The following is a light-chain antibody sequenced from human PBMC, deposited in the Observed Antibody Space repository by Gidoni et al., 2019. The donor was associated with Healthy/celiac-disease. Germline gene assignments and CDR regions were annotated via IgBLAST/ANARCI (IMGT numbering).Light chain of an antibody. Sequence: EIVLTQSPATLSLSPGERATLSCRASQSVSSYLAWYQQKHGQAPRLLIYDASNRATGIPARFSGSGSGTDFTLTISSLEPEDFAVYYCQQRSNWPTFXQXTKLEIK. V-gene: IGKV3-11*01. J-gene: IGKJ2*01. CDR1: QSVSSY. CDR2: DAS. CDR3: QQRSNWPT.